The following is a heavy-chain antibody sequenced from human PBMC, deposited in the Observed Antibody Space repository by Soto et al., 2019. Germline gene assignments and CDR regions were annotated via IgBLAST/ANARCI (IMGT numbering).Heavy chain of an antibody. D-gene: IGHD6-13*01. Sequence: SETLSLTCTVSGGSISSGGYYWSWIRQHPGKGLEWIGYIYYSGSTYYNPSLKSRVTISVDTSKNQFSLKLSSVTAADTAVYYCARVGAAAGYNWFDPWGQGTLVTVSS. CDR2: IYYSGST. V-gene: IGHV4-31*03. CDR3: ARVGAAAGYNWFDP. J-gene: IGHJ5*02. CDR1: GGSISSGGYY.